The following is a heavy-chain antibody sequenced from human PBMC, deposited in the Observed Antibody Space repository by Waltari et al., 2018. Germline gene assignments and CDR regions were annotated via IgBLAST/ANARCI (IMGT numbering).Heavy chain of an antibody. CDR2: MNPNSGNT. V-gene: IGHV1-8*03. D-gene: IGHD6-19*01. CDR3: ASGVAVAGHYYYGMDV. CDR1: GYTFTSYD. J-gene: IGHJ6*02. Sequence: QVQLVQSGAEVKKPGASVKVSCKASGYTFTSYDINWVRQANGQGLEWMGWMNPNSGNTGYAQKFQGRVTITRNTAISTAYMELSSLRSEDTAVYYCASGVAVAGHYYYGMDVWGQGTTVTVSS.